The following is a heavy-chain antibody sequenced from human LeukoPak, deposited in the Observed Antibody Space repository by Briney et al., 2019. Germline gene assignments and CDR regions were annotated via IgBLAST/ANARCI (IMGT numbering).Heavy chain of an antibody. J-gene: IGHJ4*02. CDR3: ARTALSTEFGY. V-gene: IGHV1-69*13. CDR2: IIPIFDTA. CDR1: GGTFSSYA. D-gene: IGHD2-21*02. Sequence: GASVKVSCKASGGTFSSYAISWVRQAPGQGLEWMGGIIPIFDTANYAQKFQGRVTITADESTSTAYMELSSLRSEDTAVYYCARTALSTEFGYWGQGTLVTVSS.